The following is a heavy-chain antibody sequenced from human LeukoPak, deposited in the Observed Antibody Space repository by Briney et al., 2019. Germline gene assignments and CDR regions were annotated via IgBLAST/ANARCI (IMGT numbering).Heavy chain of an antibody. Sequence: PGGSLRLSCAASGFTFSDYYMSWIRQAPGKGLEGVSYISSSGSTIYYADSVKGRFTISRDNAKNSLYLQMNSLRAEDTAVYYCARAPLAMVNPVDYWGQGTLVTVSS. CDR1: GFTFSDYY. D-gene: IGHD5-18*01. CDR3: ARAPLAMVNPVDY. CDR2: ISSSGSTI. J-gene: IGHJ4*02. V-gene: IGHV3-11*01.